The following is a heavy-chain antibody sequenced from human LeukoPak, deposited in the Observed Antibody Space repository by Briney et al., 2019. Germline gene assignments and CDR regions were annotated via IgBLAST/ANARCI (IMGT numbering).Heavy chain of an antibody. Sequence: GGSLRLSCAASGFTFSGSAMHWVRQASGKGLEWVGRIRSKANSYATAYAASVKGRFTISRDNSKNTLYLQMNSLRAEDTAVYYCAKGRRACSSTSCHRYYYYYYMDVWGKGTTVTVSS. V-gene: IGHV3-73*01. D-gene: IGHD2-2*01. CDR3: AKGRRACSSTSCHRYYYYYYMDV. CDR1: GFTFSGSA. J-gene: IGHJ6*03. CDR2: IRSKANSYAT.